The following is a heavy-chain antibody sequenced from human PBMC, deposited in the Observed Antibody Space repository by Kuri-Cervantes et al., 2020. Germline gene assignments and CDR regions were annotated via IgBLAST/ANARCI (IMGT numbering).Heavy chain of an antibody. CDR1: GFTVSSNY. CDR2: IYSGGST. CDR3: AGSSWSHDAFDI. J-gene: IGHJ3*02. Sequence: GGSLRLSCAASGFTVSSNYMSWVRQAPGKGLEWVSVIYSGGSTYYADSVKGRFTMSRDNAKNSLYLQMNSLRAEDTAVYYCAGSSWSHDAFDIWAQGTMVTVSS. V-gene: IGHV3-53*01. D-gene: IGHD6-13*01.